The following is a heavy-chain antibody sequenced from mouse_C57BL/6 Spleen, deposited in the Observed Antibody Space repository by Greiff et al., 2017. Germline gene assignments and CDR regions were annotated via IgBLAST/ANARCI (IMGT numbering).Heavy chain of an antibody. V-gene: IGHV1-42*01. CDR2: INPSTGGT. Sequence: VQLQQSGPELVKPGASVKISCKASGYSFTGYYMNWVKQSPEKSLEWIGGINPSTGGTTYNQKFKAKATLTVDKSSSTAYMQLKSLTSEDSAVYYCARSGGSSGYAMDYWGQGTSVTVSS. CDR3: ARSGGSSGYAMDY. J-gene: IGHJ4*01. D-gene: IGHD1-1*01. CDR1: GYSFTGYY.